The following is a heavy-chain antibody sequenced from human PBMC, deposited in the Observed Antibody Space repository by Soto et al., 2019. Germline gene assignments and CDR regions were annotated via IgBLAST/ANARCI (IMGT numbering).Heavy chain of an antibody. J-gene: IGHJ5*02. D-gene: IGHD3-3*01. CDR3: AREGAIFGVPVWFDP. CDR2: IIPIFGTA. V-gene: IGHV1-69*13. Sequence: SVKVSCKASGGTFSSYAISWVRQAPGQGLEWMGGIIPIFGTANYAQKFQGRVTITADESTSTAYMELSSLRSEDTAVYYCAREGAIFGVPVWFDPWGQGTLVTVSS. CDR1: GGTFSSYA.